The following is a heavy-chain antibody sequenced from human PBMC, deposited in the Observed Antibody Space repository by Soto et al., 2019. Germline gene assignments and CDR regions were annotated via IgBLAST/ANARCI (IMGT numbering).Heavy chain of an antibody. D-gene: IGHD3-10*01. CDR1: GFTFSNAW. Sequence: EVQLVESGGGLVKPGGSLRLSCAASGFTFSNAWMSWVRQAPGKGLEWVGRIKSKTDGGTTDYAAPVKGRFTISRDDSKNTLYLQMNSLKTEDTAVYYCTTDRGTIVRGVIKPVDYWGQGTLVTVSS. V-gene: IGHV3-15*01. J-gene: IGHJ4*02. CDR3: TTDRGTIVRGVIKPVDY. CDR2: IKSKTDGGTT.